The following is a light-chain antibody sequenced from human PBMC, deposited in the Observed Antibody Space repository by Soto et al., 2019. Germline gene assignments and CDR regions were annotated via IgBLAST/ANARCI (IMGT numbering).Light chain of an antibody. CDR1: SSDVGSYSL. Sequence: QSVLTQPASVPGSPGQSITISCTGTSSDVGSYSLLSWYQHHPGKAPKLIIYEDIKGPSGVSNRFSGSKSGNTASLRISGLQAEDEADYYCYTYAGGSTYLFGTGTKVTVL. J-gene: IGLJ1*01. V-gene: IGLV2-23*01. CDR2: EDI. CDR3: YTYAGGSTYL.